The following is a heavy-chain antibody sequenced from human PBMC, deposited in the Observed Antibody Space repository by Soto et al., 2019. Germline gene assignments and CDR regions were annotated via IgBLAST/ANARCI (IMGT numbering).Heavy chain of an antibody. D-gene: IGHD3-3*01. CDR3: ARELLEWSTPRGCMDV. V-gene: IGHV4-59*01. CDR1: GGSISSYY. J-gene: IGHJ6*02. Sequence: SETLSLTCTVPGGSISSYYWSWTRQPPGKGLEWIGYIYYSGSTNYNPSLKSRVTISVDTSKNQFSLKLSSVTAADTAVYYCARELLEWSTPRGCMDVWGQGTTVTVSS. CDR2: IYYSGST.